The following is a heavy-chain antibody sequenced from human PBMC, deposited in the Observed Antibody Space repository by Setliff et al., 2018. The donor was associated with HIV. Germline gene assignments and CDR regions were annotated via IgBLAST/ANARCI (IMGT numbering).Heavy chain of an antibody. CDR1: GFTFSSYA. CDR2: ISSSSTTV. CDR3: ARELCTGGYCYSDY. J-gene: IGHJ4*02. Sequence: GGSLRLSCAASGFTFSSYAMSWVRQAPGKGLEWFSYISSSSTTVYYADSVKGRFTISRDNAKNSLYLQMNSLRAEDTAVFYCARELCTGGYCYSDYWGQGTLVTVSS. D-gene: IGHD2-8*02. V-gene: IGHV3-48*01.